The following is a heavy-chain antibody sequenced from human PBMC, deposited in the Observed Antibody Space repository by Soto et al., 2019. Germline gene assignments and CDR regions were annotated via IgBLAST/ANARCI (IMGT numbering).Heavy chain of an antibody. CDR2: ISYDGSNK. V-gene: IGHV3-30*18. D-gene: IGHD6-19*01. Sequence: GGSLRLSCAASGFTFSSYGMHWVRQAPGKGLEWVAVISYDGSNKCYADSVKGRFTISRDNSKNTLYLQMNSLRAEDTAVYYCAKDLSISDEYSSGPGDYWGQGTLVTVSS. CDR1: GFTFSSYG. J-gene: IGHJ4*02. CDR3: AKDLSISDEYSSGPGDY.